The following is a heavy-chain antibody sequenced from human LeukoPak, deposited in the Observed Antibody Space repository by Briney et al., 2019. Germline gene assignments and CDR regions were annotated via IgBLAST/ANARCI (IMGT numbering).Heavy chain of an antibody. CDR2: IYYSGST. CDR1: GGSISDYY. D-gene: IGHD3-10*01. V-gene: IGHV4-59*12. Sequence: SETLSLTCTVSGGSISDYYWSWIRQPPGEGLEWIGYIYYSGSTIYNPSLKSRVTISLDTSKNHFSLKLSSVTAADTAVYYCARESVDGSGSYSYFDYWGQGTLVTVSS. J-gene: IGHJ4*02. CDR3: ARESVDGSGSYSYFDY.